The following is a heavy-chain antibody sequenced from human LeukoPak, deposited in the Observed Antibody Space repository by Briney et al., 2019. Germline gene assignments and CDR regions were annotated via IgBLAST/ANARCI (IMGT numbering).Heavy chain of an antibody. Sequence: GGSLRLSCAASGFTVSCNYLTWVRQAPGKGLEWVSVIYRGGRTYYADSVKGRFAISRDNSKNTLYLQMNSLRAEDTAVYYCARDLHYYDSSGQPTAFDIWGQGTLVTVSS. V-gene: IGHV3-53*01. D-gene: IGHD3-22*01. J-gene: IGHJ3*02. CDR3: ARDLHYYDSSGQPTAFDI. CDR1: GFTVSCNY. CDR2: IYRGGRT.